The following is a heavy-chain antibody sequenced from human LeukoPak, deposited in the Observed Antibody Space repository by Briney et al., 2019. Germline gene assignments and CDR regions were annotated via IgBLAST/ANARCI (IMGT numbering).Heavy chain of an antibody. V-gene: IGHV3-23*01. CDR1: GYTFSSYA. D-gene: IGHD2-15*01. CDR3: AKLLARMTDYFDY. CDR2: ISGSGGST. J-gene: IGHJ4*02. Sequence: PGGSLRLSCAASGYTFSSYAMSWVRQAPGKGLEWVSAISGSGGSTYYADSVKGRLTISRDNSKNTLYLQMNSLRAEDTAVYYCAKLLARMTDYFDYWGQGTLVTVSS.